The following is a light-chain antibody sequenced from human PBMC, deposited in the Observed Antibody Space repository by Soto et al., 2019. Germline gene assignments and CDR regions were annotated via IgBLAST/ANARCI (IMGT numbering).Light chain of an antibody. CDR1: SSDVGGYNY. Sequence: QSALTQPRSVSGSPGQSVAISCTGTSSDVGGYNYVSWYQQHPGRAPKVLIYEVNKRPSGVPDRFSGSKSGSTASLTVSGLQAEDEAEYYCSSYAVTNILVFGTGTKVTVL. V-gene: IGLV2-11*01. CDR3: SSYAVTNILV. J-gene: IGLJ1*01. CDR2: EVN.